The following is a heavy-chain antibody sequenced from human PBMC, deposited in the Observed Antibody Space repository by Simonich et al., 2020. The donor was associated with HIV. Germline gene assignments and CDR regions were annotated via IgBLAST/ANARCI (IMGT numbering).Heavy chain of an antibody. CDR1: GGSFSGYY. Sequence: QVQLQQWGAGLLKPSETLSLTCAVYGGSFSGYYWSWIRQPPGKGLEWSGEINHSGSTNYNPSLKSRVTISVDTSKNQFSLKLSSVTAADTAVYYCARGFYQRLYYFDYWGQGTLVTVPS. V-gene: IGHV4-34*01. J-gene: IGHJ4*02. D-gene: IGHD2-2*01. CDR3: ARGFYQRLYYFDY. CDR2: INHSGST.